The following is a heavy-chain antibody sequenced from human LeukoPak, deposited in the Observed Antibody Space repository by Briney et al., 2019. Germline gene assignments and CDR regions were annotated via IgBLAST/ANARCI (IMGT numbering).Heavy chain of an antibody. V-gene: IGHV4-39*07. CDR2: IYYSGST. Sequence: SETLSLTCTVSGGSISSSSYYWGWIRQPPGKGLEWIGSIYYSGSTYYNPSLKSRVTISVDTSKNQFSLKLSSVTAADTAVYYCARDGGYCSGGSCYPGDYWGQGTLVTVSS. D-gene: IGHD2-15*01. J-gene: IGHJ4*02. CDR3: ARDGGYCSGGSCYPGDY. CDR1: GGSISSSSYY.